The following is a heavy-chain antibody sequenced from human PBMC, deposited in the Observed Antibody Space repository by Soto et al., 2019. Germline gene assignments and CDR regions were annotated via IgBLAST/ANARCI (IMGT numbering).Heavy chain of an antibody. V-gene: IGHV4-4*02. D-gene: IGHD3-16*02. Sequence: SETLSLTCAVSGGSISSSNWWSWVRQPPGKGLEWIGEIYHSGSTNYNPSLKSRVTISVDKSKNQFSLKLSSVTAADTAVYYCARQATWGSYRYFYFDYRGQGTLVTVSS. CDR2: IYHSGST. J-gene: IGHJ4*02. CDR1: GGSISSSNW. CDR3: ARQATWGSYRYFYFDY.